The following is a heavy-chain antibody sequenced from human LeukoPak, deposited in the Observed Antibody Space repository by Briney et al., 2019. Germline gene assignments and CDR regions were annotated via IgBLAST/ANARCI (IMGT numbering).Heavy chain of an antibody. Sequence: GGSLRLSCAASGFTFSSYWMSWVRQAPGKGLEWVANIKQDGSEKYYVDSVKGRFTISRDNAKNSLYLQMNSLRAEDTAMYYCARHIGILGEWGFDCWGQGTLVTVSS. D-gene: IGHD2-8*01. CDR2: IKQDGSEK. CDR3: ARHIGILGEWGFDC. CDR1: GFTFSSYW. V-gene: IGHV3-7*03. J-gene: IGHJ4*02.